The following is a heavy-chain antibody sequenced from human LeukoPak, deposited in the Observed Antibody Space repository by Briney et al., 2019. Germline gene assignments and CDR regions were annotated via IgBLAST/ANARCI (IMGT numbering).Heavy chain of an antibody. CDR2: INHSGST. Sequence: GSLRLSCAASGFTFSSYSMNWVRQPPGKGLEWIGEINHSGSTNYNPSLKSRVTISVDTSKNQISLKLSSVTAADTAVYYCVSYDSSGYYFDYWGQGTLVTVSS. CDR1: GFTFSSYS. V-gene: IGHV4-34*08. CDR3: VSYDSSGYYFDY. D-gene: IGHD3-22*01. J-gene: IGHJ4*02.